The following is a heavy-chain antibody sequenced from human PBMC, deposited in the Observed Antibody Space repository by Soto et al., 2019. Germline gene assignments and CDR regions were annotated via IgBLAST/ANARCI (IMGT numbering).Heavy chain of an antibody. CDR2: IWYDGSNK. CDR1: GFTFSSYG. Sequence: QVQLVESGGGVVQPGRSLRLSCAASGFTFSSYGMHWVRQAPGKGLEWVAVIWYDGSNKYYADSVKGRLTISRDNSKNTLYLQMNSLRAEDTAVYYCARDSIEYYYDSSGYYLNWFDPWGQGTLVTVSS. D-gene: IGHD3-22*01. CDR3: ARDSIEYYYDSSGYYLNWFDP. V-gene: IGHV3-33*01. J-gene: IGHJ5*02.